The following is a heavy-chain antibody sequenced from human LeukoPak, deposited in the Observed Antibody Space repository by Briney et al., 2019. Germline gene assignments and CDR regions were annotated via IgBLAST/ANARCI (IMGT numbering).Heavy chain of an antibody. J-gene: IGHJ4*02. Sequence: PGGSLRLSCAASGFTFSSYAMSWVRQAPGKGLEWVSSISSSSSYIYYADSVKGRFTISRDNAKNSLYLQMNSLRAEDTAVYYCAREPPIYYDSSAKSYWGQGTLVTVSS. D-gene: IGHD3-22*01. CDR2: ISSSSSYI. CDR1: GFTFSSYA. CDR3: AREPPIYYDSSAKSY. V-gene: IGHV3-21*01.